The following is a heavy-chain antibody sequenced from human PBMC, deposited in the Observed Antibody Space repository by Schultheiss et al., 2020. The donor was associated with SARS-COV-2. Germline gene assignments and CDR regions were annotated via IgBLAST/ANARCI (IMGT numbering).Heavy chain of an antibody. Sequence: SETLSLTCTVSGGSISSSSYYWGWIRQPPGKGLEWIGSIYYSGSTYYTPSLKSRVTISIDTSKNQFSLKVRSVTAADTAVYYCARAYGDYFVNFYYWGQGTLVTVSS. J-gene: IGHJ4*02. CDR1: GGSISSSSYY. CDR3: ARAYGDYFVNFYY. CDR2: IYYSGST. D-gene: IGHD4-17*01. V-gene: IGHV4-39*07.